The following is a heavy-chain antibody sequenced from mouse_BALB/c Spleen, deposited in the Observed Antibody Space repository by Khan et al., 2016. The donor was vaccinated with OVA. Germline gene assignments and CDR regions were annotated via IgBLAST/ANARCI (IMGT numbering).Heavy chain of an antibody. CDR1: GYTFTNNW. J-gene: IGHJ4*01. CDR2: INPTTGYS. Sequence: QVQLQQPGAELTKPGASVKMSCKASGYTFTNNWIHWVKQRPGQCLEWIGYINPTTGYSDFSQNFKDKATLTADKSSSTVYMQLSSLTSEDSAVYYCARFYYALDYWGQGTSVTVSS. CDR3: ARFYYALDY. V-gene: IGHV1-7*01.